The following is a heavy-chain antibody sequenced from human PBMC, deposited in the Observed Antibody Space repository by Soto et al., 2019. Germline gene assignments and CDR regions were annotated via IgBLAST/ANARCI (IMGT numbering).Heavy chain of an antibody. V-gene: IGHV4-34*01. J-gene: IGHJ5*02. CDR3: ARRYDSSGYYVPA. CDR2: INHSGST. CDR1: GGSFSGYY. Sequence: SETLSLTCAVCGGSFSGYYWSWIRQPPGKGLEWIGEINHSGSTNYNPSLKSRVTISVDTSKNQFSLKLSSVTAADTAVYYCARRYDSSGYYVPAWGQGTLVTVSS. D-gene: IGHD3-22*01.